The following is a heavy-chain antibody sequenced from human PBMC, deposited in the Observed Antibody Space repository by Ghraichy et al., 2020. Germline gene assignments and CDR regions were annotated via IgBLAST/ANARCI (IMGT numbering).Heavy chain of an antibody. CDR2: ISSSGNTI. CDR1: GFTFSDYY. D-gene: IGHD6-19*01. Sequence: GGSLRLSCAASGFTFSDYYMSWIRQAPGKGLEWVSYISSSGNTIYYADSVKGRFTISRDNAKNSLYLQMNSLRAEDTAVYYCARATNSGWDYYYYGMDVWGQGTTVTVSS. CDR3: ARATNSGWDYYYYGMDV. J-gene: IGHJ6*02. V-gene: IGHV3-11*01.